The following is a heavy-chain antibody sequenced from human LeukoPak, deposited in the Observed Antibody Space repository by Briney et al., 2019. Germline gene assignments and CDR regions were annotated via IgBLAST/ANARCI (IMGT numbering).Heavy chain of an antibody. CDR2: IRSKAYGGTT. D-gene: IGHD3-3*01. V-gene: IGHV3-49*03. CDR1: GFTFGDYA. Sequence: PGRSLRLSCTACGFTFGDYAMSWFRQAPGKGLEWVGFIRSKAYGGTTEYAASVKCRFTISRDDSKSIAYLQMNSLKTEDTAVYYCTRADFWSGYLYGMDVWGQGTTVTVSS. J-gene: IGHJ6*02. CDR3: TRADFWSGYLYGMDV.